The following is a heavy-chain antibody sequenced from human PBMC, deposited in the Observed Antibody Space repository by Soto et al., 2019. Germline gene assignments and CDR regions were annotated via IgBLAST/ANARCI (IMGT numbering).Heavy chain of an antibody. D-gene: IGHD1-26*01. CDR2: VFYTGIT. CDR1: GGSISTAGMY. CDR3: ARSRGSSKPYYFDS. V-gene: IGHV4-31*03. J-gene: IGHJ4*02. Sequence: QVQLQESGPGLVKPSQTLSLSRTVSGGSISTAGMYWSWIRQHPGRGLEWIGYVFYTGITYYNPSLKSRVTMSVDTSKNQFSLKLSSVTAADTALYYCARSRGSSKPYYFDSWGQGTLVTVSS.